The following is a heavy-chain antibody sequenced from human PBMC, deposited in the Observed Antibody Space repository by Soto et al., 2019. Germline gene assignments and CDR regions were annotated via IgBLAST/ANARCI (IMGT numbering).Heavy chain of an antibody. CDR1: GFTFSSYA. CDR3: AKGDISRADAFDI. J-gene: IGHJ3*02. Sequence: EVQLLESGGGLVQPGGSLRLSCAASGFTFSSYAMSWVRQAPGKGLEWVSAISGSGGSTYYADSVKGRFTISRDNSKNPLYLQMTSLRAEDTAVYYCAKGDISRADAFDIWGQGTMVTVSS. V-gene: IGHV3-23*01. CDR2: ISGSGGST.